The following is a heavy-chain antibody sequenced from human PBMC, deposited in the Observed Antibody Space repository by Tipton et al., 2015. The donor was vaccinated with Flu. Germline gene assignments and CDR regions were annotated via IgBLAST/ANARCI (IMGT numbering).Heavy chain of an antibody. CDR3: ARHIATSF. Sequence: SLRLSCATSGFTFSDSWMTWVRQTPGRGLEWVANIKEDGSEKYYVDSVKGRFPISRDNAKNSLYLQMNALRVEDSAVYYCARHIATSFWGQGALVTISS. J-gene: IGHJ4*02. CDR2: IKEDGSEK. CDR1: GFTFSDSW. D-gene: IGHD6-13*01. V-gene: IGHV3-7*01.